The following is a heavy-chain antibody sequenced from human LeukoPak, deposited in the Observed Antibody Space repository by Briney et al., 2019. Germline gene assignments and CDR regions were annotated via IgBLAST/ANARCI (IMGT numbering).Heavy chain of an antibody. CDR1: GFTLSSYP. J-gene: IGHJ4*02. CDR2: ISGSGGNT. Sequence: PGGHLRLSCVASGFTLSSYPISWVRQALGKGLEWVSAISGSGGNTYYADSVKGRFTISRDNSKNTLYLQMNSLRAEDTAVYYCAKTKDDNSGYYDYWGQGTLVTVSS. D-gene: IGHD3-22*01. CDR3: AKTKDDNSGYYDY. V-gene: IGHV3-23*01.